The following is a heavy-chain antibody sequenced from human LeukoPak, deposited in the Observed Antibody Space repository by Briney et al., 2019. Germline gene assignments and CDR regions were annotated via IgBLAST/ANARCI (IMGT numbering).Heavy chain of an antibody. CDR3: AAYYGMDV. Sequence: GGSLSLSCAASGFTFSSHWMHWVRQAPGKGLVWVSRINSDGSSRSYADSVKGRFTISRDNAKNTLYLQMNSLRVEDTAVSCCAAYYGMDVWGQGTTVTVSS. CDR1: GFTFSSHW. CDR2: INSDGSSR. J-gene: IGHJ6*02. V-gene: IGHV3-74*01.